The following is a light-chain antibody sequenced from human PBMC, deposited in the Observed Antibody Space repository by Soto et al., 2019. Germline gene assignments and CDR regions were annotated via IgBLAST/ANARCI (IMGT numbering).Light chain of an antibody. CDR3: SSYTSSSTLVV. J-gene: IGLJ2*01. CDR1: SSDVGGYNY. V-gene: IGLV2-14*01. Sequence: QSALTQPASVSGSPGQSITISCTGTSSDVGGYNYVSWYQQHPVKAHKLMIYDVSNRPSGVSNRFSGSKSGNTASLTISGLQAEDEADYYCSSYTSSSTLVVFGGGTKLTVL. CDR2: DVS.